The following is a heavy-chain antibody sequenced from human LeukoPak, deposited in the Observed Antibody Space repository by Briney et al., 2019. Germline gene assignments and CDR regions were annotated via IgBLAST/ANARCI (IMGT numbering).Heavy chain of an antibody. CDR3: ARGSSWRYYYYYMDV. D-gene: IGHD6-13*01. V-gene: IGHV4-38-2*02. Sequence: SETLSLTCTVSDYSISSGYYWGWIRQPPGKGLEWIGEINHSGSTTYNPSLKSPVTISVDTSNNQFPLKLSSVTAADTAVYYCARGSSWRYYYYYMDVWGKGTTVTVSS. J-gene: IGHJ6*03. CDR2: INHSGST. CDR1: DYSISSGYY.